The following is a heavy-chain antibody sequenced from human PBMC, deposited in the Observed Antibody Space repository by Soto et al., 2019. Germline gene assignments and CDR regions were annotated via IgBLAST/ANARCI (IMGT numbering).Heavy chain of an antibody. D-gene: IGHD1-20*01. CDR3: AAKRTDITTTGPGY. Sequence: EVQLVESGGALVKPGGSLRLSCAASGFTFSNAWMSWVRQAPGKGLEWVGRIKSKTDGGTTDYAAAVEARFTISREDSKTTVYPQMDRLKTEDTSVYYCAAKRTDITTTGPGYWGQGTLVTVSS. V-gene: IGHV3-15*02. J-gene: IGHJ4*02. CDR2: IKSKTDGGTT. CDR1: GFTFSNAW.